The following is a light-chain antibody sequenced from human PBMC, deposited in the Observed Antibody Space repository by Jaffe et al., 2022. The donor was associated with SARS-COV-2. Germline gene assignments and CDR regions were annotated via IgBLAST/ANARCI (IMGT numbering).Light chain of an antibody. J-gene: IGKJ1*01. CDR3: MQSLQTRT. CDR2: LAS. V-gene: IGKV2-28*01. Sequence: DIVMTQSPLFLPVTPGETASISCTSSQSLLHRSGYYYLDWYLQKPGQSPQLLIYLASNRASGVPDRFSGSGSGTDFTLRISRVEAEDAGVYYCMQSLQTRTFGQGTKVEIK. CDR1: QSLLHRSGYYY.